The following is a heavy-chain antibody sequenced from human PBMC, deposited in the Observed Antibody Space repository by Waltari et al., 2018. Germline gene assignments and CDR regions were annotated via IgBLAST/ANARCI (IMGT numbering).Heavy chain of an antibody. CDR2: IHRSGRT. Sequence: QLQFQESGPGLVKPSGTLSLTCAVSGDSLSGNYWLGWVRHSPQKGLEWIGQIHRSGRTNYNPSFGSRVTVSGDTSNNKFSLKVTSATAADTAVYYCARDRGRGLYLDTWGPGTLVTVSP. D-gene: IGHD2-15*01. CDR3: ARDRGRGLYLDT. J-gene: IGHJ5*02. V-gene: IGHV4-4*02. CDR1: GDSLSGNYW.